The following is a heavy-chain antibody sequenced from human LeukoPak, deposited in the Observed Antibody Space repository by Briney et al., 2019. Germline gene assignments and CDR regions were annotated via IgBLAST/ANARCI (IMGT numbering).Heavy chain of an antibody. Sequence: PGGSLRLSCAASGFTFSSYGMHWVRQAPGKGLEWVAVISYDGSNKYYADSVKGRFTISRDNSKNTLYLQMNSLTTEDTAVYSCARGTDTGCGGLSIGFHYWGQGTLVTVSS. J-gene: IGHJ4*02. CDR2: ISYDGSNK. CDR3: ARGTDTGCGGLSIGFHY. D-gene: IGHD2-8*02. V-gene: IGHV3-30*03. CDR1: GFTFSSYG.